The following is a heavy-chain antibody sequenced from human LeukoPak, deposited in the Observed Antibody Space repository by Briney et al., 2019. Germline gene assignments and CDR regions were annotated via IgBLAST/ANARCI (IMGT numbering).Heavy chain of an antibody. D-gene: IGHD1-26*01. V-gene: IGHV4-4*07. CDR2: IYTSGST. J-gene: IGHJ4*02. CDR3: ARDRSMYSGSYRSFDY. Sequence: RPSETLSLTCTVSGGSISSYYWSWIRQPAGKGLEWIGRIYTSGSTNYNPSLKSRVTMSVDTSKNQFPLKLSSVTAADTAVYYCARDRSMYSGSYRSFDYWGQGTLVTVSS. CDR1: GGSISSYY.